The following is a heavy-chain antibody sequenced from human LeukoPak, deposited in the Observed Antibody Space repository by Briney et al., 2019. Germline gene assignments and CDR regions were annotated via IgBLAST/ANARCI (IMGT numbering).Heavy chain of an antibody. Sequence: ASVKVSCKASGYTFTGYYMHWVRQAPGQGLEWMVWINPNSGGTNYAQKFQGRVTTTRDTSISTAYMELSRLRSDDTAVYYCARDRVTSLWYYGMDVWGQGTTVTVSS. D-gene: IGHD5-18*01. CDR1: GYTFTGYY. J-gene: IGHJ6*02. CDR2: INPNSGGT. V-gene: IGHV1-2*02. CDR3: ARDRVTSLWYYGMDV.